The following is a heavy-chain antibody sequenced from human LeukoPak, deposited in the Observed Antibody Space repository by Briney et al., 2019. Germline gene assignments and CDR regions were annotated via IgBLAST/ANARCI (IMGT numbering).Heavy chain of an antibody. D-gene: IGHD2-2*01. CDR3: AKDPLPYCSSISCYPNWFDP. J-gene: IGHJ5*02. Sequence: PGGSLRLSCAASGFTFSSYAMSWVRQAPGKGLEWVSAISGSGGSTYYADSVKGRFTISRDNSKNTLYLQMNSLRAEDTAVYYCAKDPLPYCSSISCYPNWFDPWGQGTLVTVSS. V-gene: IGHV3-23*01. CDR1: GFTFSSYA. CDR2: ISGSGGST.